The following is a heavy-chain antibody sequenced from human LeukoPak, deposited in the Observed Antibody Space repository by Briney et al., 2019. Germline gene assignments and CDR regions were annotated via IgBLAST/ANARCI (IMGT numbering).Heavy chain of an antibody. J-gene: IGHJ4*02. CDR1: GYTFTSYA. V-gene: IGHV1-3*01. CDR3: ARVGICSSTSCNLFDY. CDR2: INAGNGNT. D-gene: IGHD2-2*01. Sequence: ASVKVSCKASGYTFTSYAMHWVRQAPGQRLEWMGWINAGNGNTKYSQKFQGRVTITRDTSASTAYMELSSLRSEDTAVYYCARVGICSSTSCNLFDYWGQGTLVTVSS.